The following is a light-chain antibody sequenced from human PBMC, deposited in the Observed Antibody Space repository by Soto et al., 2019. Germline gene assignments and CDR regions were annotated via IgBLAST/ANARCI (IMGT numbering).Light chain of an antibody. CDR2: EVS. CDR3: SSYAGANTLI. Sequence: QSVLTQPPSASGSPGQSVTISCTGTDEDIGGYNYVSWYQQRPGSVPKVIIFEVSQWPSGVPDRFSGSKSGNTASLTVSGLQAEDEASYYCSSYAGANTLIFGGGTKLTVL. V-gene: IGLV2-8*01. J-gene: IGLJ2*01. CDR1: DEDIGGYNY.